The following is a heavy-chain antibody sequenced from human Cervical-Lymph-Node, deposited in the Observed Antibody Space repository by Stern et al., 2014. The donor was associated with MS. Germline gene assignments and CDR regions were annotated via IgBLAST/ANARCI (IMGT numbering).Heavy chain of an antibody. D-gene: IGHD2/OR15-2a*01. CDR2: RYHPGRP. Sequence: QVQLQESGPGLVKPSGTLSLTCTVSGGSIDGSDWWSWVRQPPGKGLEWIRERYHPGRPNYNPSLKSRVNISIDKSKTQFSLNLTSVTAADTAVYYCARAGLYDYWGQGTLVTVSS. CDR1: GGSIDGSDW. V-gene: IGHV4-4*02. J-gene: IGHJ4*02. CDR3: ARAGLYDY.